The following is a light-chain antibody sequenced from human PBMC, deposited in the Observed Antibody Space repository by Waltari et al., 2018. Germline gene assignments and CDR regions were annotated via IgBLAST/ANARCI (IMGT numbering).Light chain of an antibody. CDR3: TTWDDSLSGPV. CDR1: NSNIGGNE. Sequence: QSMLTQPPSVSEAPGQRVTISCSGSNSNIGGNEVNWYQQLPGKSPKLLVYYDDLLPSGVSDRFSGSKSGTSAYLAISGLQSDDESYYYCTTWDDSLSGPVFGGGTKVTVL. J-gene: IGLJ2*01. V-gene: IGLV1-36*01. CDR2: YDD.